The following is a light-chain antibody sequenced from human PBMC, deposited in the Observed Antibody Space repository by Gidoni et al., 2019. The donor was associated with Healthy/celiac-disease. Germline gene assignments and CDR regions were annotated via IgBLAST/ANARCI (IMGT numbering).Light chain of an antibody. V-gene: IGKV1-5*03. J-gene: IGKJ4*01. CDR1: QSISSW. CDR3: QQYNSYPLT. CDR2: KAS. Sequence: DIQITQSPSTLSAPVGYRVTITCRASQSISSWLAWYQQKPGKAPKLLIYKASSLESGVPTRFSGSGSGTEFTLTISSLQPDDFATYYCQQYNSYPLTFGGGTKVEIK.